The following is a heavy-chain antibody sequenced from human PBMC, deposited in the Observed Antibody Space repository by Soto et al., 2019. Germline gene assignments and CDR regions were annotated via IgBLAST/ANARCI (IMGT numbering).Heavy chain of an antibody. D-gene: IGHD3-22*01. J-gene: IGHJ4*02. CDR2: ISSSSSTI. V-gene: IGHV3-48*02. Sequence: GGSLRLSCAASGFTFSSYSMNWVRQAPGKGLEWVSYISSSSSTIYYADSVKGRFTISRDNAKNSLYLQMNSLRDEDTAVYYCARDKGYDSSGYYRPRPSDYWGQGTLVTVSS. CDR1: GFTFSSYS. CDR3: ARDKGYDSSGYYRPRPSDY.